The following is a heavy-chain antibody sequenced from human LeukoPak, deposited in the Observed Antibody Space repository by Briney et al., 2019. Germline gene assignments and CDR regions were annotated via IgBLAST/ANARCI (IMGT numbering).Heavy chain of an antibody. D-gene: IGHD1-7*01. CDR2: IYYSGST. J-gene: IGHJ4*02. V-gene: IGHV4-59*01. Sequence: SETLSLTCTVSGGSISRYYWSWIRQPPGKGLEWIGYIYYSGSTKYNPSLKSRVTISVDASKTQFSLKLNSVTAADTAVYYCARGSRELYYFDYWGQGTLVTVSS. CDR3: ARGSRELYYFDY. CDR1: GGSISRYY.